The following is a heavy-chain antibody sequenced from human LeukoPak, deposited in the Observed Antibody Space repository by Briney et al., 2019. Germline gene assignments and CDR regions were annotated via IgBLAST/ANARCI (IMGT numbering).Heavy chain of an antibody. CDR3: ARRTLISSSWQLRGLHFDY. D-gene: IGHD6-13*01. CDR2: INHSGST. CDR1: GGSFSGYY. V-gene: IGHV4-34*01. Sequence: SETLSLTCAVYGGSFSGYYWSWIRQPPGKRLEWIGEINHSGSTNYNPSLKSRVTISVDTSKNQFSLKLSSVTAADTAVYYCARRTLISSSWQLRGLHFDYWGQGTLVTVSS. J-gene: IGHJ4*02.